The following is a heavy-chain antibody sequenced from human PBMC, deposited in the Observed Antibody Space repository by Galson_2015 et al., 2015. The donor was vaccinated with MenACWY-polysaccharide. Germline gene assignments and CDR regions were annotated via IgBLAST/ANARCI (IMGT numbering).Heavy chain of an antibody. CDR2: ISYHGNNI. D-gene: IGHD2-21*01. V-gene: IGHV3-30-3*01. CDR3: ARSYCDGTTCYGMDV. J-gene: IGHJ6*02. CDR1: GFTFSSYA. Sequence: PLRLSCEASGFTFSSYAMHWVRQAPGKGLEWVAVISYHGNNIYSADSEEGRFTISRDNFKSALYLQMKSLRPEDTGVYYCARSYCDGTTCYGMDVWGQGTMVTVSS.